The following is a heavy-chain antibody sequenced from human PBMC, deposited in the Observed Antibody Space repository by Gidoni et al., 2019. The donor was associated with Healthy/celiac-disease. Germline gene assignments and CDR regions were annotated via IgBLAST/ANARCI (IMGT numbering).Heavy chain of an antibody. D-gene: IGHD1-26*01. CDR1: GFTFSSYA. Sequence: QVQLVESGGGVVQPGRSLRLSCAASGFTFSSYAMHWVRQAPGKGLEWVAVISYDGSNKYYADSVKGRFTISRDNSKNTLYLQMNSLRAEDTAVYYCAREGPLGSYFDDGFDYWGQGTLVTVSS. J-gene: IGHJ4*02. CDR2: ISYDGSNK. V-gene: IGHV3-30-3*01. CDR3: AREGPLGSYFDDGFDY.